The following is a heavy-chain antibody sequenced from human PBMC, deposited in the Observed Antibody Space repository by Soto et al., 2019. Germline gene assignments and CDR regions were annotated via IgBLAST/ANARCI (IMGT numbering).Heavy chain of an antibody. CDR3: AGGTYYFDY. CDR2: ILYDGSNK. D-gene: IGHD1-26*01. Sequence: QVQLVESGGDVVQPGRSLRLSCAASGFTFSNYGMHWARQAPGKGLEWVAAILYDGSNKYYADSVKGRFTISRDNSKNTLYLQMTSLRAEDTAVYYCAGGTYYFDYCGRGTLVTVSS. V-gene: IGHV3-33*01. J-gene: IGHJ4*02. CDR1: GFTFSNYG.